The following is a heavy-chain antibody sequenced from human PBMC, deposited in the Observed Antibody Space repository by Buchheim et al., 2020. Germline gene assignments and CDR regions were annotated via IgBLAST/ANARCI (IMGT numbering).Heavy chain of an antibody. CDR3: ARAGVDSSGWFSLDY. CDR1: GGSISSGSYY. D-gene: IGHD6-19*01. CDR2: IYTSGST. J-gene: IGHJ4*02. V-gene: IGHV4-61*02. Sequence: QVQLQESGPGLVKPSQTLSLTCTVSGGSISSGSYYWSWIRQPAGKGLEWIGRIYTSGSTNYNPSLKSRVTISVDTSKNQFSLKLSSVTAADTAVYYCARAGVDSSGWFSLDYWGQGTL.